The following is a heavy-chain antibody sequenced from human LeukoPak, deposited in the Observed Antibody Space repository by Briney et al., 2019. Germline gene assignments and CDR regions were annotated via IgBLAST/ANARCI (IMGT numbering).Heavy chain of an antibody. Sequence: PGGSLRLSCAASGFTFGSYWMHWFRQAPGKGLVWVSRINSDGSSTSYADSVKGRFTISRDNAKNTLYLQMNSLRAEDTAVYYCATETEQWLVLQLDYWGQGTLVTVSS. D-gene: IGHD6-19*01. V-gene: IGHV3-74*01. J-gene: IGHJ4*02. CDR3: ATETEQWLVLQLDY. CDR2: INSDGSST. CDR1: GFTFGSYW.